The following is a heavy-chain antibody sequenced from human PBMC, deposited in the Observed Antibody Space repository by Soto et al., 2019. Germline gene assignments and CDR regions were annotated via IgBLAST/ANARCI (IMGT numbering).Heavy chain of an antibody. V-gene: IGHV4-39*01. CDR2: IYYNGRT. CDR3: VRQSPYGSGSYSDY. J-gene: IGHJ4*02. D-gene: IGHD3-10*01. Sequence: SETLSLTCTVSGGSISINSHYWGWILHPPGKGLEWIGNIYYNGRTYYNPSLKSRVTISADTSKNRFSLKLSSVTAADTALYFCVRQSPYGSGSYSDYWGQGALVTVPQ. CDR1: GGSISINSHY.